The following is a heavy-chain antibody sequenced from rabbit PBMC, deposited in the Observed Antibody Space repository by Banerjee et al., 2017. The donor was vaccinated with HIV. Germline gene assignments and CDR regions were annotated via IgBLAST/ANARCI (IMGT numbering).Heavy chain of an antibody. V-gene: IGHV1S40*01. CDR1: GFSFSSSYY. J-gene: IGHJ4*01. CDR2: IHAGSGDT. D-gene: IGHD1-1*01. CDR3: ASSSDYYHFNL. Sequence: QSLEESGGDLVKPGASLTLTCTASGFSFSSSYYMCWVRQAPGKGLEWIACIHAGSGDTWYASWVNGRFTISKTSSTTVTLQMTSLTAADTATYFCASSSDYYHFNLWGPGTLVTVS.